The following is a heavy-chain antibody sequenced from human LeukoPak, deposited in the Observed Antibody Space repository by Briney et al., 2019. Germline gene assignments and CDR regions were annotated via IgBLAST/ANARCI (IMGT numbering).Heavy chain of an antibody. CDR3: ATSGWWGYFDY. D-gene: IGHD6-19*01. V-gene: IGHV3-21*01. CDR2: ISSSSSYI. Sequence: GGSLRLSCAASGFTFSSYSMNWVRQAPGKGLEWVSSISSSSSYIYYADSVKGRFTISRDNSKNTLYLLMNSLRAEDTAVYYCATSGWWGYFDYWGQGTLVTVSS. J-gene: IGHJ4*02. CDR1: GFTFSSYS.